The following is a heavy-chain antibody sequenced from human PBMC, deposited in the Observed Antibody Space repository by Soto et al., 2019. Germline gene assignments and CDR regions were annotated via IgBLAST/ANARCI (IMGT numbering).Heavy chain of an antibody. CDR2: IYSGGSI. J-gene: IGHJ4*02. CDR3: ARDPWAADY. D-gene: IGHD3-16*01. CDR1: GFTVSTKY. V-gene: IGHV3-66*01. Sequence: EVQLVESGGGLVQPGGSLRLSCAASGFTVSTKYMSWVRPAPGKGLEWVSVIYSGGSIFYADSVRGRFTISRDNSKNTVNLQMNSLRAEDTAVYYCARDPWAADYWGQGTLVTVSS.